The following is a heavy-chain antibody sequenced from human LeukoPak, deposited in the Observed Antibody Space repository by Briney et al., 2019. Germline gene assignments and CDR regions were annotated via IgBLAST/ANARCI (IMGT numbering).Heavy chain of an antibody. J-gene: IGHJ5*02. D-gene: IGHD3-3*01. CDR2: ISSNGGST. Sequence: GGSLRLSCAASGFSFSAYAMHWVRQAPGKGLEYVSGISSNGGSTYYANSVKGRFTISRDNSKNTLYLQTGSLRAEDMAVYYCARGRWSGYSDNWFDPWGQGTLVTVSS. V-gene: IGHV3-64*01. CDR3: ARGRWSGYSDNWFDP. CDR1: GFSFSAYA.